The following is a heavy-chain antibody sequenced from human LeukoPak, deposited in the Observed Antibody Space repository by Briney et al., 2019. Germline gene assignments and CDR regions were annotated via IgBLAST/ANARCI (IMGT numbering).Heavy chain of an antibody. Sequence: PSETLSLTCTVSGGSISSGSYYWSWIRQPAGKGLEWIGRIYTTGSTNYNPSLKSRVTISVDTSKNQFSLKLSSVTAADTAIYYCARGGTYCSGGSCYRRVMDVWGKGTTVTVSS. V-gene: IGHV4-61*02. CDR3: ARGGTYCSGGSCYRRVMDV. CDR1: GGSISSGSYY. CDR2: IYTTGST. D-gene: IGHD2-15*01. J-gene: IGHJ6*03.